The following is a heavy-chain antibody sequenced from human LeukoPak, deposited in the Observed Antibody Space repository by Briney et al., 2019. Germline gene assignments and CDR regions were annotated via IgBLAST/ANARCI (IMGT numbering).Heavy chain of an antibody. CDR2: IYSGGST. V-gene: IGHV3-66*01. D-gene: IGHD3-22*01. J-gene: IGHJ3*02. CDR3: ARDYYDSSTSYFTDAFDI. Sequence: GGSLRLSCAASGFTVSSNYMSWVRQAPGKGLEWVSVIYSGGSTYYADSVKGRFTISRDNSKNTLYLQMNSLRAEDTAVYYCARDYYDSSTSYFTDAFDIWGQGTMVTVSS. CDR1: GFTVSSNY.